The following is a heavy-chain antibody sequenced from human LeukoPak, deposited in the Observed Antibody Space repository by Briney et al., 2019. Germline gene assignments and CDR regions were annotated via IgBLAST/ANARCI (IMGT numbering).Heavy chain of an antibody. Sequence: SETLSLTCTVSGGSISTYYWSWNRQPPGEGLEWIGYISYTGSTNYNPSLKSRVTVSVDTSKNQFSLKLSSLTAADTAVYYCAKSVEWFFGPAAISFTFDIWGQGTMVTVSS. CDR3: AKSVEWFFGPAAISFTFDI. CDR2: ISYTGST. CDR1: GGSISTYY. V-gene: IGHV4-59*01. D-gene: IGHD3-3*01. J-gene: IGHJ3*02.